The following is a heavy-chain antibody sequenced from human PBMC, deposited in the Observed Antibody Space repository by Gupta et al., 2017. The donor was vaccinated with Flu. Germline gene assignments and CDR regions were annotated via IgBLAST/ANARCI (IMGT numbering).Heavy chain of an antibody. D-gene: IGHD4-17*01. J-gene: IGHJ6*03. V-gene: IGHV4-30-2*04. CDR3: ARSGAVTTYFYSMDV. Sequence: KSRVTISVDTSKNQFSLKLSSVTAADTAIYYCARSGAVTTYFYSMDVWGKGTTVTVSS.